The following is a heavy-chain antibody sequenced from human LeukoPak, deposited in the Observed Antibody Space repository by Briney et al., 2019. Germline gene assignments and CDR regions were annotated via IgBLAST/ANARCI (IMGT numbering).Heavy chain of an antibody. CDR1: GFDFNNYV. V-gene: IGHV3-30*04. CDR2: ISYDGSNI. Sequence: KPGGSLRLSCAASGFDFNNYVMHWVRQAPGKGLEWVAVISYDGSNIYYSDSVKGRFTISRDNSKNTVYVQMSSLRPEDTAVYYCAREMATPETFDYWGQGTLVTVSS. J-gene: IGHJ4*02. D-gene: IGHD5-12*01. CDR3: AREMATPETFDY.